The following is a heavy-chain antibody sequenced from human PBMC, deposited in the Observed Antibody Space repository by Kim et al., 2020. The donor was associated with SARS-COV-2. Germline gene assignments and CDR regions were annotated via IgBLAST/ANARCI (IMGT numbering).Heavy chain of an antibody. CDR3: ASTYYDILTGYQGLLVV. J-gene: IGHJ6*02. Sequence: SETLSLICTVSGGSISSGDYHWNWIRRPPGKGLEWIGYIYYSGSTYYNPSLKSRVTISADTSKNQFSLKLSSVTAADTAVYYCASTYYDILTGYQGLLVVWGQGTTVTVSS. CDR1: GGSISSGDYH. CDR2: IYYSGST. D-gene: IGHD3-9*01. V-gene: IGHV4-30-4*01.